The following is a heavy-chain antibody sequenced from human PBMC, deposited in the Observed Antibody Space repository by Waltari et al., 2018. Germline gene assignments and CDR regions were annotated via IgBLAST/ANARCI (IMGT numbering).Heavy chain of an antibody. V-gene: IGHV4-39*01. J-gene: IGHJ4*02. CDR2: IYYSGST. D-gene: IGHD6-13*01. CDR1: DGSIRSGNYY. CDR3: ARSLHIFRAAAGMFDY. Sequence: QLQLQESGPGLVKPSATLSLTCPVPDGSIRSGNYYWGWIRQSPGKGLEWIGSIYYSGSTSYNPSLKSRVTISVDTPKHQFSLKLSSVTAADTAVYYCARSLHIFRAAAGMFDYWGQGSLVIVSS.